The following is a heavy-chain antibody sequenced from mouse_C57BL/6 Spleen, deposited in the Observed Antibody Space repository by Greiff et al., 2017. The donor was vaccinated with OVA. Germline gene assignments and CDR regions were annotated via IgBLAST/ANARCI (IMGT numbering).Heavy chain of an antibody. CDR2: ISDGGSYT. CDR3: ARDGRVSTTGYFDY. V-gene: IGHV5-4*01. Sequence: EVMLVESGGGLVKPGGSLKLSCAASGFTFSSYAMSWVRQTPEKRLEWVATISDGGSYTYYPDNVKGRFTISRDNAKNNLYLQMSHLKSEDTAMYYCARDGRVSTTGYFDYWGQGTTLTVSS. CDR1: GFTFSSYA. D-gene: IGHD1-1*01. J-gene: IGHJ2*01.